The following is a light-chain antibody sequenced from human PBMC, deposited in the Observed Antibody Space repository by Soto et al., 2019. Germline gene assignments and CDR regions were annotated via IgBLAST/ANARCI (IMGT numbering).Light chain of an antibody. CDR2: KDS. V-gene: IGLV3-25*03. CDR1: ALPKQY. CDR3: QSADSSGTRAV. J-gene: IGLJ2*01. Sequence: SYELTQPPSVSVSPGQTARITCSGDALPKQYAYWYQQKPGQAPVLVIYKDSERPSGIPERFSGSSSGTTVTLTISGVQAEYEADYYCQSADSSGTRAVFGGGTKLTVL.